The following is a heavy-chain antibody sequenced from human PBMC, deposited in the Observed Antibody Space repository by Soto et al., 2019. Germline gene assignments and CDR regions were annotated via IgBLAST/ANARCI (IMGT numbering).Heavy chain of an antibody. J-gene: IGHJ4*02. CDR3: AKNGLSNPKSAIDS. CDR2: ISGSGRNT. CDR1: VFIFSSNG. Sequence: VGSLRLSCVTSVFIFSSNGMSWVRQSPGKGLDWVSGISGSGRNTYYADSVKGRFTISRDNSKNTLFLQMNSLRAEDTAVYYCAKNGLSNPKSAIDSWGQGTPVTVSS. V-gene: IGHV3-23*01. D-gene: IGHD2-8*01.